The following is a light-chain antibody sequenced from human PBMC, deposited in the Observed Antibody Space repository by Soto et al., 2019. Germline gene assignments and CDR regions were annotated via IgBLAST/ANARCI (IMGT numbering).Light chain of an antibody. V-gene: IGKV3-11*01. CDR2: DAS. CDR1: QSVSNTF. Sequence: ENVLTQSPGTLSLSPGERATLSCRAGQSVSNTFLAWYQQKPGQAPRLLIYDASNRATGIPARFSGSGSGTDFTLTISSLEPEDFAVYYCQQRSNWPPLTFGGGTKVDIK. CDR3: QQRSNWPPLT. J-gene: IGKJ4*01.